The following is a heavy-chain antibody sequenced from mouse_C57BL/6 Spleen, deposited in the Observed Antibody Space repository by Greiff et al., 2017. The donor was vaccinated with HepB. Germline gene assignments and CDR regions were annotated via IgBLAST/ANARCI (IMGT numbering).Heavy chain of an antibody. Sequence: EVHLVESGGGLVKPGGSLKLSCAASGFTFSSYAMSWVRQTPEKRLEWVATISDGGSYTYYPDNVKGRFTISRDNAKNNLYLQMSHLKSEDTAMYYCARDYYGSSAMDYWGQGTSVTVSS. CDR3: ARDYYGSSAMDY. J-gene: IGHJ4*01. CDR1: GFTFSSYA. CDR2: ISDGGSYT. D-gene: IGHD1-1*01. V-gene: IGHV5-4*01.